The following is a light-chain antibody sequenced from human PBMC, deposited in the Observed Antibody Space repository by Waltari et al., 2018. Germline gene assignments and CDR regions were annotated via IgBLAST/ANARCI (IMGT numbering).Light chain of an antibody. Sequence: DVQMTQSPSTLSASEGDRVTITCRASQNIRDWLAWYQQRPGKAPRLLIYGASTLQTGVPARFSGSGSGTEFTLTITSLQPEDFATYYCHQTFSHPRPSFGQGTKVDI. V-gene: IGKV1-5*01. CDR1: QNIRDW. CDR3: HQTFSHPRPS. J-gene: IGKJ2*01. CDR2: GAS.